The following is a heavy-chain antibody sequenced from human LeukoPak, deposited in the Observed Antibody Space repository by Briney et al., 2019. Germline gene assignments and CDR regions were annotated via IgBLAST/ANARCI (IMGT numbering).Heavy chain of an antibody. J-gene: IGHJ6*03. Sequence: PSETLSLTCTVSGGSISSYYWSWIRQPPGKGLEWIGYIYYSGSTNYNASLKSRVTISVDTSKNQFSLKLSSVTAADTAVYYCARDRPDNIVVVPAASNYYYMDVWGKGTTVTVSS. CDR1: GGSISSYY. CDR2: IYYSGST. D-gene: IGHD2-2*01. CDR3: ARDRPDNIVVVPAASNYYYMDV. V-gene: IGHV4-59*01.